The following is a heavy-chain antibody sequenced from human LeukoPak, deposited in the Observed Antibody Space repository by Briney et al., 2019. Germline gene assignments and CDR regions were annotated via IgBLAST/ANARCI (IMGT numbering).Heavy chain of an antibody. CDR1: GGSFSGYY. CDR3: ARDHPPLGYSGYDLRGSFDY. CDR2: INHSGST. V-gene: IGHV4-34*01. J-gene: IGHJ4*02. D-gene: IGHD5-12*01. Sequence: PSENLSLNCAVYGGSFSGYYWSWIRQPPGKGLEWIGEINHSGSTNYNPSLKSRVTISVDTSKNQFSLKLSSVTAADTAVYYCARDHPPLGYSGYDLRGSFDYWGQGTLVTVSS.